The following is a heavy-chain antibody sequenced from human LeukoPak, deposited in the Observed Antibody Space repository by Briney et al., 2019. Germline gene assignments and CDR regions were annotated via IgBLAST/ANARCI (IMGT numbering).Heavy chain of an antibody. CDR2: ISGSGGST. V-gene: IGHV3-23*01. D-gene: IGHD4-11*01. CDR1: GFTFSSYA. J-gene: IGHJ5*02. Sequence: PGGSLRRSCAASGFTFSSYAMSWVRQAPGKGLEWVSAISGSGGSTYYADSVKGRVTISRDNSKNTLYLQMNSLRAEDTAVYYCAKGGLTICLYNWFDPWGQGTLVTVSS. CDR3: AKGGLTICLYNWFDP.